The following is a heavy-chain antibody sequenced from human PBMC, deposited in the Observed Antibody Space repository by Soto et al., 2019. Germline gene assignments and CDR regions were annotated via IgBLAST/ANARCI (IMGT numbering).Heavy chain of an antibody. CDR2: IYYSGST. CDR3: ARVVVATIKFDY. D-gene: IGHD5-12*01. Sequence: SETLSLTCTVSGGSISSGGYYWSWIRQHPGKGLEWIGYIYYSGSTYYNPSLKSRVTISVDTSKNQFSLKLSSVTAADTAVYYCARVVVATIKFDYWGQGTLVTVSS. J-gene: IGHJ4*02. V-gene: IGHV4-31*03. CDR1: GGSISSGGYY.